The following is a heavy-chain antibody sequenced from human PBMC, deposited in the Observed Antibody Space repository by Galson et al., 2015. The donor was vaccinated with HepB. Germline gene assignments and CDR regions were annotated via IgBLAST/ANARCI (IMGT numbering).Heavy chain of an antibody. CDR3: ARGTYYYDSRAAFDI. V-gene: IGHV1-46*04. CDR1: GYTFTSYY. CDR2: INPSGGST. D-gene: IGHD3-22*01. Sequence: SVKVSCKASGYTFTSYYMHWVRQAPGQGLEWMGIINPSGGSTSYAQKLQGRVTMTRDTSTSTVYMELSSLRSEDTAVYYCARGTYYYDSRAAFDIWGQGTMVTVSS. J-gene: IGHJ3*02.